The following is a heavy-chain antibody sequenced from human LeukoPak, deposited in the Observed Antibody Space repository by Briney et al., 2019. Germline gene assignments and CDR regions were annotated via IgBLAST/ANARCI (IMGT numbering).Heavy chain of an antibody. CDR1: GYTFTSYG. CDR3: ARDLLRFLEWLPAYYYYGMDV. J-gene: IGHJ6*02. CDR2: ISAYNGNT. D-gene: IGHD3-3*01. Sequence: ASVKVSCKASGYTFTSYGISWVRQAPGQGLEWMGWISAYNGNTHYAQKLQGRVTMTTDTPTSTAYMELRSLRSDDTAVYYCARDLLRFLEWLPAYYYYGMDVWGQGTTVTVSS. V-gene: IGHV1-18*01.